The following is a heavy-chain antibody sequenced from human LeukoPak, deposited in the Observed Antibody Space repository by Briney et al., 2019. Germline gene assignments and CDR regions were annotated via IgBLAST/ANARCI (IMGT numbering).Heavy chain of an antibody. CDR2: IRTDGSDK. Sequence: GGSLRLSCVASGFTFSRSGMHWVRQAPGKGLEWVAFIRTDGSDKYYADSVKGRFSISRDNSKNTLYLQTNSLRAEDTAMYYCAKDHAQAMDVWGQGTTVTVSS. V-gene: IGHV3-30*02. J-gene: IGHJ6*02. CDR3: AKDHAQAMDV. D-gene: IGHD2-2*01. CDR1: GFTFSRSG.